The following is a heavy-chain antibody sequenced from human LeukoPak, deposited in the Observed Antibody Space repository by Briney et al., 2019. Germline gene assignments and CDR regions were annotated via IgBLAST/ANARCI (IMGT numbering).Heavy chain of an antibody. CDR1: GFTFSSYA. V-gene: IGHV3-30*04. CDR2: ISYDGSNE. D-gene: IGHD6-13*01. J-gene: IGHJ6*04. CDR3: ARGEIAAAGTLGGYYYYGMDV. Sequence: PGGSLRLSCAAYGFTFSSYAMHWVRQAPGKGLEWVAVISYDGSNEYYADSVKGRFTISRDNSKNTLYLQMNSLRAEDTAVYYCARGEIAAAGTLGGYYYYGMDVWGKGTTVTVSS.